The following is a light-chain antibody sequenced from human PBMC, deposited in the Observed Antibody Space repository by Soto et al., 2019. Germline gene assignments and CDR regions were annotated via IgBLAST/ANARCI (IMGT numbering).Light chain of an antibody. CDR3: QHYNSYSEA. Sequence: IDFSQLSSVPSASTGDRVTITCRASHDISTSLAWYQQKPGKTPKLLIYEASTLQSGVPSRFSGSGSGTEFTLTISSLQPDDFATYYCQHYNSYSEAFGQGTKVDI. V-gene: IGKV1-9*01. CDR1: HDISTS. J-gene: IGKJ1*01. CDR2: EAS.